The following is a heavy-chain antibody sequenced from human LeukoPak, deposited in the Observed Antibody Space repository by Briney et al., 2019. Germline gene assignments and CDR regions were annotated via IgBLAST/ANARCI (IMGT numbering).Heavy chain of an antibody. Sequence: ASVKVSCKASGYTFTSYDINWVRQATGQGLEWMGWMNPNSGNTGYARKFQGRVTITRNTSISTAYMELSSLRSEDTAVYYCASQKGYDLPHWGQGTLVTVSS. D-gene: IGHD3-3*01. J-gene: IGHJ4*02. CDR2: MNPNSGNT. CDR3: ASQKGYDLPH. V-gene: IGHV1-8*03. CDR1: GYTFTSYD.